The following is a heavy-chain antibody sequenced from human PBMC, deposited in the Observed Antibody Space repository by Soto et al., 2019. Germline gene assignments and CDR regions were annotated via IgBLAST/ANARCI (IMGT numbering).Heavy chain of an antibody. CDR3: ARGNDFWSGYPPNWFDP. D-gene: IGHD3-3*01. CDR1: GGSISSGDYY. J-gene: IGHJ5*02. Sequence: SETLSLTCTVSGGSISSGDYYWSWIRQPPGKGLEWIGYIYYSGSTYYNPSLKSRVTISVDTSKNQSSLKLSSVTAADTAVYYCARGNDFWSGYPPNWFDPWGQGTLVTVSS. CDR2: IYYSGST. V-gene: IGHV4-30-4*01.